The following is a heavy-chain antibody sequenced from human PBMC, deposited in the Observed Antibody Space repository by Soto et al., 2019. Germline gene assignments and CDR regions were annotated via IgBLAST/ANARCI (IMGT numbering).Heavy chain of an antibody. CDR2: IWYDGSNK. D-gene: IGHD3-10*01. CDR1: GFTFSSYG. J-gene: IGHJ4*02. Sequence: QVQLVESGGGVVQPWRSLRLSCAATGFTFSSYGMHWVRQAPGKGLEWVAVIWYDGSNKYYADSVKGRFTISRDNSKNTLYLQMTSLRAEETAVYYCARGGLTDSFDYWGQGTLVTVSS. CDR3: ARGGLTDSFDY. V-gene: IGHV3-33*01.